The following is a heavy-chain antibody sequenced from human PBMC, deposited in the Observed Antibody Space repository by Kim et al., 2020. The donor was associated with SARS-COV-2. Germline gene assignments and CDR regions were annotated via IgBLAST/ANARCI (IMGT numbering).Heavy chain of an antibody. V-gene: IGHV1-18*01. CDR2: ISTYNGNT. J-gene: IGHJ4*02. CDR3: ARGWALDS. D-gene: IGHD1-26*01. Sequence: ASVKVSCKASGYTFTNYDISWVRQAPGQGPEWLGWISTYNGNTDYTQKLQGRVTMTTDTSATTAYLELRSLTSDDTAAYYCARGWALDSWGQGNLVTVSS. CDR1: GYTFTNYD.